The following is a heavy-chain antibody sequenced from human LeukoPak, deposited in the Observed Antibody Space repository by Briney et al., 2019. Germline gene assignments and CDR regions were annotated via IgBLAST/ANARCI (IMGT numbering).Heavy chain of an antibody. Sequence: ASVKVSCKASGYTFIRNGISWVRQAPGQGLEWMGWISPYNGNTNYAQKLQGRVTMTTDTSTSTAYMELRSLRSDDTAVYYCARDYARLDSSVYSYSFDYWGQGTLVTVSS. J-gene: IGHJ4*02. D-gene: IGHD3-22*01. CDR2: ISPYNGNT. CDR1: GYTFIRNG. V-gene: IGHV1-18*01. CDR3: ARDYARLDSSVYSYSFDY.